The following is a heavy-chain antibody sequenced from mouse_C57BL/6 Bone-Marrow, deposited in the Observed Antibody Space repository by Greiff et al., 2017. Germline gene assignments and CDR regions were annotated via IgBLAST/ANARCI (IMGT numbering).Heavy chain of an antibody. D-gene: IGHD2-1*01. Sequence: QVQLKQPGPELVKPGASVKISCKASGYAFSSSWMNWVKQRPGKGLEWIGRIYPGDGDTNYNGKFKGKATLTADKSSSTAYMQLSSLTSEDSAVYFCARSNYGNSYYAMDYWGQGTSVTVSS. CDR1: GYAFSSSW. CDR2: IYPGDGDT. J-gene: IGHJ4*01. CDR3: ARSNYGNSYYAMDY. V-gene: IGHV1-82*01.